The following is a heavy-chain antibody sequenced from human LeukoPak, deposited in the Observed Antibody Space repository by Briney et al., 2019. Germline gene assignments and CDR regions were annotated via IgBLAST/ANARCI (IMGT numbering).Heavy chain of an antibody. J-gene: IGHJ3*02. V-gene: IGHV3-21*01. CDR1: RFTFSSYS. CDR2: ISSSSSYI. CDR3: ARDETPWEIINHGGSSFDI. D-gene: IGHD1-26*01. Sequence: PGGSLRLSCAASRFTFSSYSKNWVRQAPGKWLEWVSSISSSSSYIYYADSVKGRFTISRYNAKNSLYLQMNSLRAEDTAVYYCARDETPWEIINHGGSSFDIWGQGTMVTVSS.